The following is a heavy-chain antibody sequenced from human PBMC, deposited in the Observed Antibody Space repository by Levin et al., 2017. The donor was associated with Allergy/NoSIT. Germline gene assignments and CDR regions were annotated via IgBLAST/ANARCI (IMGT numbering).Heavy chain of an antibody. CDR1: GFTFSSYA. Sequence: GGSLRLSCAASGFTFSSYAMHWVRQAPGKGLEWVAVISYDGSNKYYADSVKGRFTISRDNSKNTLYLQMNSLRAEDTAVYYCARTPGRIQLFWYFDLWGRGTLVTVSS. CDR2: ISYDGSNK. CDR3: ARTPGRIQLFWYFDL. V-gene: IGHV3-30-3*01. D-gene: IGHD5-18*01. J-gene: IGHJ2*01.